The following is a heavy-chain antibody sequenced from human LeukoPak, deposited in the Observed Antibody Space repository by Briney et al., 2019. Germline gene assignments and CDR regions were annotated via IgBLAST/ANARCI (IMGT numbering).Heavy chain of an antibody. CDR2: ISAYNGNT. D-gene: IGHD3-3*01. CDR1: GYTFTSYG. J-gene: IGHJ4*02. V-gene: IGHV1-18*01. CDR3: ARDYGFDPIGGNFDY. Sequence: ASVKVSCKASGYTFTSYGISWVRQAPGQGLKWMGWISAYNGNTHYAQKLQGRVTMTTDTSTSTAYMELRSLRSDDTAVYYCARDYGFDPIGGNFDYWGQGTLVTVSS.